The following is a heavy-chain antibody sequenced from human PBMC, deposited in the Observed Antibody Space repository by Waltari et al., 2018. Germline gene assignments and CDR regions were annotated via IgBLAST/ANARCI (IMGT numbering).Heavy chain of an antibody. J-gene: IGHJ2*01. Sequence: EVQLVESGGGLVKPGGFLRLSCAASGFTFGSYSLIWVRQAPGKGLEWVSFIRSDGLPTHYADSVKGRCTISRDNAKNSLSLQMNSLTADDTAVYYCARGGDSSGSYFGPNWYFDLWGRGTLITVSS. CDR1: GFTFGSYS. V-gene: IGHV3-21*02. CDR2: IRSDGLPT. CDR3: ARGGDSSGSYFGPNWYFDL. D-gene: IGHD3-22*01.